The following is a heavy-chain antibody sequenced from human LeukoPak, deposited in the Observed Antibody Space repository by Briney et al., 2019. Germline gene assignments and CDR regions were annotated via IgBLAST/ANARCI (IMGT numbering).Heavy chain of an antibody. CDR3: ARARYDFWSGYYVYNWFDP. CDR2: IYPGDSDT. V-gene: IGHV5-51*01. Sequence: GESLKISCKGSGYTFTSYWIAWVRQMPGKSLEWMGIIYPGDSDTRYSPSFQGQVTISADKSISTAYLQWSSLKASDTAIYYCARARYDFWSGYYVYNWFDPWGQGTLVTVSS. J-gene: IGHJ5*02. D-gene: IGHD3-3*01. CDR1: GYTFTSYW.